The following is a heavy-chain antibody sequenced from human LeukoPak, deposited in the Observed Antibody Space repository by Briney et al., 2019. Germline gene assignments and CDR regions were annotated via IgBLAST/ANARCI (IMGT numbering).Heavy chain of an antibody. Sequence: GASVKVSCKASGYTFTGYYMHWVRQAPGQGLEWMGWINPNSGGTNYAQKFQGRVTMTRDTSISTAYMELSRLRSDDTAVYYCAGEKREAESRGGFDPWGQGTLVTVSS. CDR3: AGEKREAESRGGFDP. V-gene: IGHV1-2*02. J-gene: IGHJ5*02. CDR2: INPNSGGT. D-gene: IGHD3-10*01. CDR1: GYTFTGYY.